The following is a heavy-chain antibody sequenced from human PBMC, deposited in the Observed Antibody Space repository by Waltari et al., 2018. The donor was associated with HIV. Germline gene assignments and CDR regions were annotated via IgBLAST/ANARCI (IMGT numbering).Heavy chain of an antibody. CDR2: SILMFNRA. J-gene: IGHJ5*02. CDR3: ARGGGWDGHNLYSWFDP. CDR1: GGTLSYYT. V-gene: IGHV1-69*01. D-gene: IGHD1-26*01. Sequence: QVQLVQSGAEVKKPGSSVKISCKASGGTLSYYTINWVRQAPGQGLQWMGGSILMFNRADYAQRFRGRVAITADESTSTVYMQLSSLGSEDTAVYYCARGGGWDGHNLYSWFDPWGQGTLVTVSS.